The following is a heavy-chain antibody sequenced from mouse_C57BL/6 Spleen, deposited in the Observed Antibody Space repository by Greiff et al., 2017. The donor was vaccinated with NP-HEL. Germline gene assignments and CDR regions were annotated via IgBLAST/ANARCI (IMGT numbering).Heavy chain of an antibody. CDR3: ARSRSNYAMDY. D-gene: IGHD5-1*01. J-gene: IGHJ4*01. V-gene: IGHV1-55*01. Sequence: QVQLQQPGAELVKPGASVKMSCKASGYTFTSYWITWVKQRPGQGLEWLGDIYPGSGSTNYNEKFKSKATLTVDTSSSTAYMQLSSLTSEDSAVYYCARSRSNYAMDYWGQGTSVTVSS. CDR2: IYPGSGST. CDR1: GYTFTSYW.